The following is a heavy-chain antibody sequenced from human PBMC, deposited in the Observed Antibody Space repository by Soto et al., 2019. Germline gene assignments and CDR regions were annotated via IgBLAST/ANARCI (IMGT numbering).Heavy chain of an antibody. V-gene: IGHV3-23*01. CDR1: GFTFSSYA. CDR2: ISGSGAST. D-gene: IGHD6-13*01. J-gene: IGHJ4*02. Sequence: EVQLLESGGGLVQPGGSLRLSCAASGFTFSSYAMSWVRQAPGKGLEWVSAISGSGASTYYADSVKGRFTISRDNAKKTLFLQMNSLRAEDTAVYYCAKDSPYSSSWAPFDYWGQGTLVTVSS. CDR3: AKDSPYSSSWAPFDY.